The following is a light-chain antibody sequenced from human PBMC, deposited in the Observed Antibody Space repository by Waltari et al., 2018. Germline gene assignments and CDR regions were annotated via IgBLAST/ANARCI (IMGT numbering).Light chain of an antibody. CDR3: ETWDTNTRV. V-gene: IGLV4-60*03. J-gene: IGLJ3*02. CDR2: LEGSGSY. CDR1: SGHRGYI. Sequence: VVTQSSSASASVGSSVTLTCTLSSGHRGYIIAWHPQQPGNAPRYLMKLEGSGSYNKGSGVPDRFSGSSSVADRYLSISSLQSEDEADYYCETWDTNTRVFGGGTRLTVL.